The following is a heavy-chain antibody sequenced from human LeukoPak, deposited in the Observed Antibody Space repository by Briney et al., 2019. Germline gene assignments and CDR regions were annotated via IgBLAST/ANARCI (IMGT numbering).Heavy chain of an antibody. J-gene: IGHJ5*02. CDR3: ARDPSGVVAATPIRNWFDP. Sequence: ASVKVSCKASGGTFSSYAMSWVRQAPGQGLEWMGRITPILGIANYAQKFQGRVTITADKSTSTAYMELSSLRSEDTAVNYCARDPSGVVAATPIRNWFDPWGQGTLVTVSS. D-gene: IGHD2-15*01. V-gene: IGHV1-69*04. CDR1: GGTFSSYA. CDR2: ITPILGIA.